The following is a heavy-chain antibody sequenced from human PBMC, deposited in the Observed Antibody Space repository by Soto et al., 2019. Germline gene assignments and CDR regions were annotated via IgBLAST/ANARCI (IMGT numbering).Heavy chain of an antibody. CDR2: IYYSGST. CDR3: ARDNDFWSGYSHGWFDP. CDR1: GGSISSYY. J-gene: IGHJ5*02. V-gene: IGHV4-59*01. Sequence: SETLSLTCTVSGGSISSYYWSWIRQPPGKGLEWIGYIYYSGSTNYNPSLKSRVTISVDTSKNQFSLKLSSVTAADTAVYYCARDNDFWSGYSHGWFDPWGQGTLVTVSS. D-gene: IGHD3-3*01.